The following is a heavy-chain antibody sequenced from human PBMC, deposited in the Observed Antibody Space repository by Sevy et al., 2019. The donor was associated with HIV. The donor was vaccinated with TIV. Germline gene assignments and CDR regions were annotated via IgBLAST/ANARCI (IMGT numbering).Heavy chain of an antibody. V-gene: IGHV1-24*01. CDR3: ATERRDSSSWYQYYYYGMDV. Sequence: ASVKVSCKVSGYTLTELSMHWVRQAPGKGLEWMGGFDPEDGETIYAQKFQGRVTMTEDTSTETAYMELSSLRSEDTAVYYCATERRDSSSWYQYYYYGMDVWGQGTTVTVSS. CDR1: GYTLTELS. CDR2: FDPEDGET. J-gene: IGHJ6*02. D-gene: IGHD6-13*01.